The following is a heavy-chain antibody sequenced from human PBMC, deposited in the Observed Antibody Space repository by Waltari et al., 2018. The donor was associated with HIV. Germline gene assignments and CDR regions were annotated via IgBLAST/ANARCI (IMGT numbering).Heavy chain of an antibody. V-gene: IGHV4-34*02. CDR3: ASSHILGSGPLSVS. Sequence: QVQLRQWGAGRLKSSETLTLTCAVYGGSFNTNYWTWIRQSPGKGLEWIADISHSGNTNYNPSLKRRVTISVDTSKNQFSLKMGSLTATDSAVYYCASSHILGSGPLSVSWGQGVTVTVSS. D-gene: IGHD2-15*01. CDR2: ISHSGNT. CDR1: GGSFNTNY. J-gene: IGHJ6*02.